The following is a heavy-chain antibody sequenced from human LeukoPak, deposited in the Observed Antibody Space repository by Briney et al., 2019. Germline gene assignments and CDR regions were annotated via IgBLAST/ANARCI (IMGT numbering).Heavy chain of an antibody. D-gene: IGHD4-4*01. CDR3: ARVNVTQHDYSNYYGMDV. CDR1: GGSFSGYY. Sequence: PSETLSLTCAVYGGSFSGYYWSWIRQPPGKGLEWIGEINHSGSTNYNPSLKSRVTISVDTSKNQFSLKLSSVTAADTAVYYCARVNVTQHDYSNYYGMDVWDQGTTVTVSS. V-gene: IGHV4-34*01. J-gene: IGHJ6*02. CDR2: INHSGST.